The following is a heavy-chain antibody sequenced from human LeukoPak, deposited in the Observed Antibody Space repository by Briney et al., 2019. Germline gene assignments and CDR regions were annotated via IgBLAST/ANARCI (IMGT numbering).Heavy chain of an antibody. CDR1: GFTFSTYA. V-gene: IGHV3-23*01. CDR3: TGGLNICDH. CDR2: IAGSGGTI. D-gene: IGHD1-1*01. J-gene: IGHJ2*01. Sequence: GGSLRLSCAASGFTFSTYAMNWVRQAPGKGLEWVSVIAGSGGTIYYADSVKGRFTVSRDNSMNTLYLQMNSLRVEDTAVYYCTGGLNICDHWGRGTLVTVSS.